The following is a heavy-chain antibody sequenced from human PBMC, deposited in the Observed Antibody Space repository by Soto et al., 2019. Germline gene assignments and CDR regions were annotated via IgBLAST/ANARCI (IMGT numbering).Heavy chain of an antibody. CDR1: GFTFSIYE. Sequence: EVQLVESGGGLVQPGGSLRLSCETSGFTFSIYEMNWVRQAPGKGLEWISYISSSGSTVYYADSVQGRFSISRDNTKNSVSLQMKSLRADDTGIYYCARDGYDYSFDLWGQGTQVTVSS. CDR2: ISSSGSTV. V-gene: IGHV3-48*03. D-gene: IGHD4-4*01. J-gene: IGHJ4*02. CDR3: ARDGYDYSFDL.